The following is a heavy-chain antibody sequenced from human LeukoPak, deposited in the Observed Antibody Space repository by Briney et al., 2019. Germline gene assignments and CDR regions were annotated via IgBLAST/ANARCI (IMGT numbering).Heavy chain of an antibody. CDR2: IKQDGSQI. J-gene: IGHJ4*02. D-gene: IGHD2/OR15-2a*01. CDR3: ARLKDDSTKFDY. CDR1: GFTFSSYW. Sequence: PGGSLRLSCAASGFTFSSYWMSWVRQAPGKGLEWVANIKQDGSQIHYVDSVKGRFTISRDNTKNSLFLQMNSLRAEDTAVYYCARLKDDSTKFDYWGQGTLVTVSS. V-gene: IGHV3-7*01.